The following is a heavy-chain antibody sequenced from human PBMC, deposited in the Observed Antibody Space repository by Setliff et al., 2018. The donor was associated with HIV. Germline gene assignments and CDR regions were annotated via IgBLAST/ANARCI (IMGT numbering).Heavy chain of an antibody. J-gene: IGHJ4*02. CDR1: GFTFSDNY. Sequence: PGGSLRLSCSVSGFTFSDNYMGWIRLAPGKGLECISSISHSSSPRHYADSVKGRFTISRDNAKNSLYLEMNRLRADDTAVYFCARVITVLRSSDWSYYFDYWGQGTLVTVSS. V-gene: IGHV3-11*01. D-gene: IGHD3-9*01. CDR2: ISHSSSPR. CDR3: ARVITVLRSSDWSYYFDY.